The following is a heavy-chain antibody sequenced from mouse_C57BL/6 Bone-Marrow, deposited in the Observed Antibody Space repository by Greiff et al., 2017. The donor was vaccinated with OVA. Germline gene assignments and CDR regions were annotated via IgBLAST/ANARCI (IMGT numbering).Heavy chain of an antibody. J-gene: IGHJ3*01. CDR1: GFTFSSYA. CDR3: ARRGLYDYDEGFAY. D-gene: IGHD2-4*01. CDR2: ISDGGSYT. V-gene: IGHV5-4*01. Sequence: VQRVESGGGLVKPGGSLKLSCAASGFTFSSYAMSWVRQTPEKRLEWVATISDGGSYTYYPDNVKGRFTIARDNAKNNLYLQMSHLKSEDTAMYYCARRGLYDYDEGFAYWGQGTLVTVSA.